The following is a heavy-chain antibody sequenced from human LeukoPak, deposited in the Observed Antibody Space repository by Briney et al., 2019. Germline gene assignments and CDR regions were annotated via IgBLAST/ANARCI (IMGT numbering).Heavy chain of an antibody. CDR3: ANSQKAAESPFDY. V-gene: IGHV1-69*04. CDR1: GGTVTTYA. D-gene: IGHD5-18*01. J-gene: IGHJ4*02. Sequence: SVKVSCKASGGTVTTYAFSWVRQAPGQGLEWMGRIIPILDIAHYAQKFQGRVTITADKSTSTVYMELSSLRSEDTAVYYCANSQKAAESPFDYWGQGTLVTVSS. CDR2: IIPILDIA.